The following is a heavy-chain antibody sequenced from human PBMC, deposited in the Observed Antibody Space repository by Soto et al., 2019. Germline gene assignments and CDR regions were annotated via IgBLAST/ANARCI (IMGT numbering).Heavy chain of an antibody. V-gene: IGHV4-34*01. J-gene: IGHJ6*03. D-gene: IGHD2-2*01. Sequence: QVQLQQWGAGLLKPSETLSLTCAVYGGSFSGYYWSWIRQPPGQGLEWIGEINHSGSTTYNPSLKRRVIISVDTSKNQFSLKLSSVTAADTAVYYCARDSPNCRSTSCRKGDDYYNMDVWGKGTTVTVSS. CDR2: INHSGST. CDR1: GGSFSGYY. CDR3: ARDSPNCRSTSCRKGDDYYNMDV.